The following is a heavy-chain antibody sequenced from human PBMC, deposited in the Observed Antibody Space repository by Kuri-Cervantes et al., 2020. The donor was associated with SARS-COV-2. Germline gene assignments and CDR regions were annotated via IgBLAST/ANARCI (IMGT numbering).Heavy chain of an antibody. CDR3: ASDHPVDY. Sequence: GESLKISCAASGFTFSSYAMSWVRQAPGKGLEWVSYISSSGSTIFYADSVKGRFTISRDNAKNSLYLQMNSLRAEDTAVYFCASDHPVDYWGQGTLVTVSS. CDR2: ISSSGSTI. J-gene: IGHJ4*02. V-gene: IGHV3-48*01. CDR1: GFTFSSYA.